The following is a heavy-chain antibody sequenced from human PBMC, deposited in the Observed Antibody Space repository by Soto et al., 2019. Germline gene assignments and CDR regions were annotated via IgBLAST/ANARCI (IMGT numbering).Heavy chain of an antibody. D-gene: IGHD3-22*01. V-gene: IGHV4-34*01. CDR1: GGSFSGSY. CDR3: ARVDDI. J-gene: IGHJ4*02. Sequence: QVQLQQWGAGLLKPSETLSLTCAVYGGSFSGSYWSWIRQPPGKGLEWIGEINHSGSSNYNPSLKSRVSISIDTSNNQFSLKLSSVTAAATAVYYCARVDDIWGQGTLVTVSS. CDR2: INHSGSS.